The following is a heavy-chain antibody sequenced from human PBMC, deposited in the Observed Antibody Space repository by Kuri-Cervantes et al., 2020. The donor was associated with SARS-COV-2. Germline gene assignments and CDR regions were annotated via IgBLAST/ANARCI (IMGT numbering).Heavy chain of an antibody. D-gene: IGHD6-13*01. CDR1: GGSISSYY. Sequence: SETLSLTCTVSGGSISSYYWSWIRQPPGKGLEWIGYIYYSGSTNYNPSLKSRVTISVDTSKNQFSLRLNSVTPEDTAVYYCARDHPRSSWYSNYYYYGMDVWGQGTTVTVSS. CDR3: ARDHPRSSWYSNYYYYGMDV. CDR2: IYYSGST. J-gene: IGHJ6*02. V-gene: IGHV4-59*12.